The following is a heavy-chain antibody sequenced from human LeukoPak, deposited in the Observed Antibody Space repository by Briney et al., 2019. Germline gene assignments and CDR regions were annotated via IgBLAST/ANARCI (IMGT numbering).Heavy chain of an antibody. J-gene: IGHJ6*01. CDR1: GFTFSSYG. CDR2: ISYDGSNK. D-gene: IGHD2-15*01. V-gene: IGHV3-30*03. CDR3: ATSTAGYCSGRICSPYYFHYGINV. Sequence: GGSLRLSCAASGFTFSSYGMHWVRQAPGKGLEWVAVISYDGSNKYYADSVRGRFIISRDNYNSTVYLQMNSLRAEDTAVYYCATSTAGYCSGRICSPYYFHYGINVWGPGTTVIVSS.